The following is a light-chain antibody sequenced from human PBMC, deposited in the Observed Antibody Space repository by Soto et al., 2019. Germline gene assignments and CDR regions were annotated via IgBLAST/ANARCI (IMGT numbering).Light chain of an antibody. CDR3: QQFNSYPHT. CDR2: DAS. CDR1: QGISSA. V-gene: IGKV1-13*02. Sequence: AIQLTQSPSSLSASVGDRVTITCRASQGISSALAWYQQKPGQAPKLLIYDASSLESGVPSRFSGSGSGTYFTLIISSLQPEDFATYYCQQFNSYPHTFGGGTKVEIK. J-gene: IGKJ4*01.